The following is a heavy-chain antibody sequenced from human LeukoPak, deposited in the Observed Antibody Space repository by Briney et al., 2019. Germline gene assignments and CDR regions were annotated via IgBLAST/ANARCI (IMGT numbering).Heavy chain of an antibody. J-gene: IGHJ5*01. Sequence: SETLSLTCTLSGGFISSYDGSWLREPPGKGVEWFGSIYYSGSSNYNPSLKSRVTISVDTSKEQLSLKLSSVTAANTDVYDGARSNRSPYDTRIYWF. CDR1: GGFISSYD. CDR3: ARSNRSPYDTRIYWF. D-gene: IGHD1-1*01. CDR2: IYYSGSS. V-gene: IGHV4-59*12.